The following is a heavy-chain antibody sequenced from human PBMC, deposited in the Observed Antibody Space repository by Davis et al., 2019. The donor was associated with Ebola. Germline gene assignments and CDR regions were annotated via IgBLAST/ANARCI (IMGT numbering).Heavy chain of an antibody. CDR3: ARGLGVLLWFRGHAFDY. Sequence: AASVKVSCKASGYTFTSYYMHWVRQAPGQGLEWMGIINPSGGSTSYAQKFQGRVTMTRDTSTSTVYMELSSLRSEDTAVYYCARGLGVLLWFRGHAFDYWGQGTLVTVSS. CDR2: INPSGGST. V-gene: IGHV1-46*01. CDR1: GYTFTSYY. D-gene: IGHD3-10*01. J-gene: IGHJ4*02.